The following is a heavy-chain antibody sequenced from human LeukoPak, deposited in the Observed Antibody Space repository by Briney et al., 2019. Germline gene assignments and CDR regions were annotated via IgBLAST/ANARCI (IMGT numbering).Heavy chain of an antibody. CDR3: ATKPITMVRGVIPD. D-gene: IGHD3-10*01. J-gene: IGHJ4*02. CDR1: GYTLTELS. V-gene: IGHV1-24*01. CDR2: FDPEDGET. Sequence: SVKVSCKVSGYTLTELSMHWVRQAPGKGLEWMGGFDPEDGETIYAQKFQGRVTMTEDTSTDTAYMELSSLRSEDTAVYYCATKPITMVRGVIPDWGQGTLVTVSS.